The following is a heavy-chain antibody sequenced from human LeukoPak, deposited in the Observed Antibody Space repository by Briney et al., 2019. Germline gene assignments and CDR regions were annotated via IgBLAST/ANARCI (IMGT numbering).Heavy chain of an antibody. Sequence: PGGSLRLSCAASGFTFSSYAMSWVRQAPGKGLEWVAVIWKDGINKYYADSVKGRFTISRDNYKNTLDLQMNSLRAEDTAVYYCAREPDGDYGRYAFDIWGQGTMVTVSS. CDR3: AREPDGDYGRYAFDI. CDR2: IWKDGINK. D-gene: IGHD4-17*01. V-gene: IGHV3-33*08. CDR1: GFTFSSYA. J-gene: IGHJ3*02.